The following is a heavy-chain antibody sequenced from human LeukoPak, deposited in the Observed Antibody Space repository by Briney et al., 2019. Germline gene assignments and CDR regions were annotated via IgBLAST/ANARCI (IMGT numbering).Heavy chain of an antibody. D-gene: IGHD2-15*01. CDR3: ARANTVVVAANNWFDP. CDR1: GYTFTSYA. V-gene: IGHV1-69*06. CDR2: IIPIFGTA. Sequence: SVKVSCKASGYTFTSYAISWVRQAPGQGLEWMGGIIPIFGTANYAQKFQGRVTITADKSTSTAYMELSSLRSEDTAVYYCARANTVVVAANNWFDPWGQGTLVTVSS. J-gene: IGHJ5*02.